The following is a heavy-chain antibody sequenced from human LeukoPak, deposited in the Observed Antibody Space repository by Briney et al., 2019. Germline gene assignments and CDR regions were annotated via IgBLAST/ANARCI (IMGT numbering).Heavy chain of an antibody. V-gene: IGHV3-7*03. CDR2: LIQDGREK. D-gene: IGHD6-19*01. J-gene: IGHJ4*02. Sequence: PGGSLRLSCAASGFTFSRYWMTWVRQAPGKGLEWVATLIQDGREKHYVDSVKGRFTISRDNAKNSVYLEMNCLRAEDTAVYFCASWGSVAGQRALDYWGQGTLVTVSS. CDR1: GFTFSRYW. CDR3: ASWGSVAGQRALDY.